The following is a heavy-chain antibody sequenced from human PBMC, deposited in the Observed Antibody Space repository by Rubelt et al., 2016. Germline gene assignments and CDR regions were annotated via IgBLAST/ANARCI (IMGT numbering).Heavy chain of an antibody. V-gene: IGHV1-18*01. CDR1: GYTFTSYG. D-gene: IGHD1-7*01. Sequence: QVQLVQSGAEVKKPGASVKVSCKASGYTFTSYGISWVRQAPGQGLEWMGWISAYNGNTNCAQKVQGLVTMTPDTSTSTAYLELRSLRSDDTAVYYCARDLPPFRRYNWNFPLDYWGQGTLVTVSS. J-gene: IGHJ4*02. CDR3: ARDLPPFRRYNWNFPLDY. CDR2: ISAYNGNT.